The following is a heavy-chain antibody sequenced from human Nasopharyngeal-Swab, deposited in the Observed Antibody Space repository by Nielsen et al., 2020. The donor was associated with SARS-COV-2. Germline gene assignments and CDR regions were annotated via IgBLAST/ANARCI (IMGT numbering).Heavy chain of an antibody. Sequence: GSLRLSCSVSGGAFCAFFWGWIRQSPGKGLEWIGEINHRGNTNSNPSLKSRVTMSVDTSKNHFSLTLTSVTAADTAVYFCARGGDTAITNYFDYWGQGTLVTVSS. V-gene: IGHV4-34*01. CDR3: ARGGDTAITNYFDY. CDR2: INHRGNT. J-gene: IGHJ4*02. D-gene: IGHD3-16*01. CDR1: GGAFCAFF.